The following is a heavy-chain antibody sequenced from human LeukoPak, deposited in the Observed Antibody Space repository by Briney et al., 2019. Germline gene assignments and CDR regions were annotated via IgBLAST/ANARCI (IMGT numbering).Heavy chain of an antibody. Sequence: PSETLSLTCTVSGGSITSYYWSWIRQSLEKGLEWIGYLYYGGSPNYNPSLKSRVTISGDTSKNQFSLKLSSVTAADTAVYYCARQRGYGEAFDCWGQGTLVTVSS. J-gene: IGHJ4*02. CDR3: ARQRGYGEAFDC. V-gene: IGHV4-59*08. D-gene: IGHD3-10*01. CDR1: GGSITSYY. CDR2: LYYGGSP.